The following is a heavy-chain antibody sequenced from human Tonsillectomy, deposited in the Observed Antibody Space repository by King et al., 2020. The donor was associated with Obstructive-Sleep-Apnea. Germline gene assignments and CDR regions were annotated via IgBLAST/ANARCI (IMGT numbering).Heavy chain of an antibody. J-gene: IGHJ3*02. D-gene: IGHD3-3*01. CDR1: GYTFTGYY. V-gene: IGHV1-2*02. CDR3: ARDLQYYDFWSGYYWLDAFDT. CDR2: INPNSGGT. Sequence: VQLVESGAEVKKPGASVKVSCKASGYTFTGYYMHWVRQAPGQGLEWMGWINPNSGGTNYAQTFQGGVTMTRDTAISTAYMELSRLRSDDTAVYYCARDLQYYDFWSGYYWLDAFDTWGEGTMVTVSS.